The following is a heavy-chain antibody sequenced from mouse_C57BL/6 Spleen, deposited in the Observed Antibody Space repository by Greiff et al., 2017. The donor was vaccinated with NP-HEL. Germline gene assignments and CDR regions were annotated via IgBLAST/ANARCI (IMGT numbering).Heavy chain of an antibody. J-gene: IGHJ4*01. CDR2: IDPSDSYT. CDR3: ARRSNPYYAMDY. D-gene: IGHD2-5*01. V-gene: IGHV1-50*01. CDR1: GYTFTSYW. Sequence: VQLQQSGAELVKPGASVKLSCKASGYTFTSYWMQWVKQRPGQGLEWIGEIDPSDSYTNYNQKFKGKATLTVDTSSSTAYMQLSSLTSEDSAVYYCARRSNPYYAMDYWGQGTSVTVSS.